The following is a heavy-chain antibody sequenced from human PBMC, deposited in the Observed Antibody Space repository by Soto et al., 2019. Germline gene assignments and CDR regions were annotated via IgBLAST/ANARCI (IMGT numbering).Heavy chain of an antibody. J-gene: IGHJ4*02. CDR1: GGPFRSFA. D-gene: IGHD2-15*01. Sequence: SVKVSCKASGGPFRSFAISWVRQAPGQGLEWMGGIIPISGTPNYAQKFQGRVTITADESTSTVYMELSSLRSEDTAVYYCAXGPLGYCSGGSCYYAAHWGQGTQVTVSS. CDR3: AXGPLGYCSGGSCYYAAH. CDR2: IIPISGTP. V-gene: IGHV1-69*01.